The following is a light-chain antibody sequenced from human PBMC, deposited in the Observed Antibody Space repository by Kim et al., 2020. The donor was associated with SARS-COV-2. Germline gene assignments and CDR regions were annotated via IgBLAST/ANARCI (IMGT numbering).Light chain of an antibody. V-gene: IGLV2-14*03. CDR2: DVS. CDR1: SSDAGAYKS. J-gene: IGLJ1*01. CDR3: SSYTRSSTNYV. Sequence: QSITISDTGTSSDAGAYKSVSWYQQHPGKAPKLMIYDVSNRPSGVSNRFSGSKSDNTASLTISGLQAEDEAEYYCSSYTRSSTNYVFGTGTKVTVL.